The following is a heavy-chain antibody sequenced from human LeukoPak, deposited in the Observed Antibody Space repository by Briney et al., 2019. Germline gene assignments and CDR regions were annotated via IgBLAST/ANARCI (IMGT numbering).Heavy chain of an antibody. D-gene: IGHD3-10*01. V-gene: IGHV1-8*01. Sequence: ASVKVSCKASGYTFTSYDINWVRQATGQGLEWMGWMNPNSGNTGYAQKFQGRVTMTRNTSISTAYMELSSLRSEDTAVYYCARSPSRITMVRGVTRRGYYFDYWGQGTLVTVSS. CDR1: GYTFTSYD. CDR2: MNPNSGNT. J-gene: IGHJ4*02. CDR3: ARSPSRITMVRGVTRRGYYFDY.